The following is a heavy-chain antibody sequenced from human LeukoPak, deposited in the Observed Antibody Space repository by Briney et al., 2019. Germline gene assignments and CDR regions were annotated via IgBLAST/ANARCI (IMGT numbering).Heavy chain of an antibody. J-gene: IGHJ4*02. CDR1: GFSFSVST. CDR2: IRSKANNYAT. V-gene: IGHV3-73*01. CDR3: TAYQEDYFDY. Sequence: PGGSLKLSCAASGFSFSVSTMHWVRQASGKLEWVGHIRSKANNYATVYAASVKGRFIISRDDPKNTAFLQMNSLQTEDSAVYFCTAYQEDYFDYWGQGTLVTVSS.